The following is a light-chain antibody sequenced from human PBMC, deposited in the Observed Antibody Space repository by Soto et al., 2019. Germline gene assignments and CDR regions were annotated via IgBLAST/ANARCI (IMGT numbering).Light chain of an antibody. CDR3: QQYYSSPPGT. V-gene: IGKV3-20*01. CDR2: GAS. CDR1: QSVSTRY. Sequence: EIVRTQSPGTLSLSPGERATLSCRASQSVSTRYVAWYQQRPGQAPRLLMYGASSRATGIPDRFNGSGSGTDFTLTITRLEPEDFAVYYCQQYYSSPPGTFGQGTQVEIK. J-gene: IGKJ1*01.